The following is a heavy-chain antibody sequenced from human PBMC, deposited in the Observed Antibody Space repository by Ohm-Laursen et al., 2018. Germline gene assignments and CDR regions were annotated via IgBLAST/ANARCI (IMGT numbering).Heavy chain of an antibody. CDR1: GFSLSTGGLG. D-gene: IGHD3-16*01. J-gene: IGHJ6*02. CDR3: AHTDGGFLAMDV. V-gene: IGHV2-5*02. Sequence: ATQTLTLTSTFSGFSLSTGGLGVGWIRQPPGKALEWLALIYWDDDKRYSPSLKSRLTITKDTSKNQVVLTMTNMDPVDTSTYYCAHTDGGFLAMDVWGQGTTVTVSS. CDR2: IYWDDDK.